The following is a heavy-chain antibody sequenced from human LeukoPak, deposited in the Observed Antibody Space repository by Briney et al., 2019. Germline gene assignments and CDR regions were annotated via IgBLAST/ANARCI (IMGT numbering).Heavy chain of an antibody. Sequence: GGSLRLSCAVSGFTVSNSYMNWVRQAPGKGLEYVSAISDSGGSTYYADSVKGRFTISRDNSKNTLYLQMSSLRAEDTAVYFCVRGYSFGPYGMDVWGQGTLVTVSS. D-gene: IGHD2-15*01. CDR1: GFTVSNSY. J-gene: IGHJ6*02. V-gene: IGHV3-64D*09. CDR3: VRGYSFGPYGMDV. CDR2: ISDSGGST.